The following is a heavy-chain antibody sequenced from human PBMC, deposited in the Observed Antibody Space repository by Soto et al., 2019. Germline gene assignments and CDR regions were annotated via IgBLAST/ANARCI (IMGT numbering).Heavy chain of an antibody. Sequence: ASVKVSCKASGYTLTSYGISWVRQAPGQGLEWMGWISAYNGNTNYAQKLQGRVTMTTDTSTSTAYMELRSLRSDDTAVYYCARVFSSGVPAALIYYYYYYMDVWGKGTTVTVSS. V-gene: IGHV1-18*01. CDR2: ISAYNGNT. D-gene: IGHD2-2*01. J-gene: IGHJ6*03. CDR1: GYTLTSYG. CDR3: ARVFSSGVPAALIYYYYYYMDV.